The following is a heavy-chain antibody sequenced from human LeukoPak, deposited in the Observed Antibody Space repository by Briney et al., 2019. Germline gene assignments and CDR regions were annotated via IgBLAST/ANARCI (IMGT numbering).Heavy chain of an antibody. CDR3: ARGIAAAGIGDEYYFDY. V-gene: IGHV1-2*02. J-gene: IGHJ4*02. CDR2: INPNSGGT. Sequence: ASVKVSCKASGYTFTGYYMHWVRQAPGQGLEWMGWINPNSGGTNYAQKLQGRVTMTTDTSTSTAYMELRSLRSDDTAVYYCARGIAAAGIGDEYYFDYWGQGTLVTVSS. CDR1: GYTFTGYY. D-gene: IGHD6-13*01.